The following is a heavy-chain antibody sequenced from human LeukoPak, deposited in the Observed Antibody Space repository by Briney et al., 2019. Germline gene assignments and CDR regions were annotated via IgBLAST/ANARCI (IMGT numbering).Heavy chain of an antibody. J-gene: IGHJ5*02. CDR3: ETDSSDERWFDP. Sequence: PSETLSLTCTVSGGSISSYYWSWIRQPAGKGLEWIGRIYTSGNTKYNPSLKSRVTMSVDKSKNQFSLKLSSVTAADTAVYYCETDSSDERWFDPWDHGVLVTVSS. CDR1: GGSISSYY. D-gene: IGHD2-2*01. CDR2: IYTSGNT. V-gene: IGHV4-4*07.